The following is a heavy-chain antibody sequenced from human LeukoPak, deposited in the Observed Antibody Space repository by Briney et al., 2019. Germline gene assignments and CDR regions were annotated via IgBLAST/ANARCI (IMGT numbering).Heavy chain of an antibody. Sequence: SETLSLTCTISGYSISRGYYLGWIPQPPGKGVEWVGNIYYSHSTNYHPPHKSRVTISVDTYKHLSHLRLSAVSAPATAWYYVARARRSVYKFFYYYMDVWGKGTTVTISS. CDR3: ARARRSVYKFFYYYMDV. J-gene: IGHJ6*03. V-gene: IGHV4-38-2*02. D-gene: IGHD3-22*01. CDR1: GYSISRGYY. CDR2: IYYSHST.